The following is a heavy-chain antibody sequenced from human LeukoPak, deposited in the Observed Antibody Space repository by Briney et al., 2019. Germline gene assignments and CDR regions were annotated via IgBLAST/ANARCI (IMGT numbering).Heavy chain of an antibody. J-gene: IGHJ4*02. V-gene: IGHV4-59*01. CDR3: ARASSYGGNSID. D-gene: IGHD4-23*01. CDR1: GGSISSYC. CDR2: IYDSGST. Sequence: SETLSLTCTVSGGSISSYCWSWIRQPPGKGLEWIGYIYDSGSTNYNPSLKSRVTISVDTSKNQFSLKLSSVTAADTAVYYCARASSYGGNSIDWGQGTLVTVSS.